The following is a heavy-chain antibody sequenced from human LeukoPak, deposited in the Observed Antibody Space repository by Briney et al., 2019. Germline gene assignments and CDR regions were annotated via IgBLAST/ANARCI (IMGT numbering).Heavy chain of an antibody. V-gene: IGHV3-7*01. CDR1: GFTFSNYW. J-gene: IGHJ6*04. CDR3: VRDDGDV. Sequence: GGSLRLSCVFSGFTFSNYWMKWVRQAPGKGLEWVASINEDGSGKYSMDSVKDRVTISRDNAKNSMDLQINSLTVEDTAIYYCVRDDGDVWGKGTTVTVSS. CDR2: INEDGSGK.